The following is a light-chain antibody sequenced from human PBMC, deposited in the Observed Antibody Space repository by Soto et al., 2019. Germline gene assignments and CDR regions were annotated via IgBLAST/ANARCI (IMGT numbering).Light chain of an antibody. V-gene: IGKV1-39*01. CDR1: QSISSY. Sequence: DIQMTQSPSSLSASVGDRVTITCRASQSISSYINWYQQKPEKAPKLLIYAASSLQSGVPSRFSGSGSGTDFTLTISSLQPEDFATYYCQQSYSKTFGQGTKV. J-gene: IGKJ1*01. CDR2: AAS. CDR3: QQSYSKT.